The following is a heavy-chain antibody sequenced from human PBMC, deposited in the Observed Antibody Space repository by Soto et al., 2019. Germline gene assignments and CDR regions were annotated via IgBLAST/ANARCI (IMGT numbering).Heavy chain of an antibody. CDR1: GYTSTGYY. D-gene: IGHD2-15*01. CDR3: ARSAMDCSGGSCYSFDY. Sequence: ASVKVSCKASGYTSTGYYMHWVRQAPGQGLEWMGWINPNSGGTNYAQKIQGWVTMTRDTSISTAYMELSRLRSDDTAVYYCARSAMDCSGGSCYSFDYWGQGTLVTVSS. V-gene: IGHV1-2*04. CDR2: INPNSGGT. J-gene: IGHJ4*02.